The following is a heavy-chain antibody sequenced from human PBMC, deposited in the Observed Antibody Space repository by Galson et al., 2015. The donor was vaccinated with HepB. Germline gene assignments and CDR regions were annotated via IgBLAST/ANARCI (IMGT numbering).Heavy chain of an antibody. CDR1: GFTFSSYW. J-gene: IGHJ3*02. D-gene: IGHD2-15*01. V-gene: IGHV3-74*01. CDR2: INSDGSST. Sequence: SLRLSCAASGFTFSSYWMHWVRQAPGKGLVWVSRINSDGSSTSYADSVKGRFTISRDNAKNTLYLQMNSLRAEDTAVYYCARSGGLVVARTAFDIWGQGTMVTVSS. CDR3: ARSGGLVVARTAFDI.